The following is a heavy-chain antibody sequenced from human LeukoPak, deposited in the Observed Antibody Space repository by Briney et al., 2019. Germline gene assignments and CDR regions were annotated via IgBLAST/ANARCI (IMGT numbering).Heavy chain of an antibody. CDR2: ITGSGGST. CDR3: AKDGAPQQLVIY. V-gene: IGHV3-23*01. D-gene: IGHD6-13*01. CDR1: GFTLRSYA. Sequence: GGSLTLSCAAAGFTLRSYAMRWVRQAPGKGLEWDSAITGSGGSTYYADSVKGRFTISRDRSKNTLYLQMNSLRAEDTAIYYCAKDGAPQQLVIYWGRGTLVTVSS. J-gene: IGHJ4*02.